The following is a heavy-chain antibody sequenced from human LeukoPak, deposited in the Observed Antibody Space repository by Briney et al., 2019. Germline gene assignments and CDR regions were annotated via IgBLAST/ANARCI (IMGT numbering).Heavy chain of an antibody. CDR2: IKQDGSEK. D-gene: IGHD3-3*01. J-gene: IGHJ4*02. CDR1: GFTFSSYW. V-gene: IGHV3-7*03. Sequence: GGSLRLSCAASGFTFSSYWMSWVRQAPGKGLEWVANIKQDGSEKYYVDSVKGRFTISRDNSKNTLYLQMNSLRAEDTAVYYCAKAADVETLLLFDYWGQGTLVTVSS. CDR3: AKAADVETLLLFDY.